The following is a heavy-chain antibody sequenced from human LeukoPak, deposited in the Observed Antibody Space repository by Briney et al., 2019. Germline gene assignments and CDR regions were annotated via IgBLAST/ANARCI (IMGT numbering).Heavy chain of an antibody. CDR1: GFTFSSYW. CDR3: ARDLSGVTGYTYGRGIDY. V-gene: IGHV3-7*01. D-gene: IGHD5-18*01. Sequence: HPGGSLRLSCAASGFTFSSYWMSWVRQAPGKGLEWVANIKKDGSEKYCVDSVKGRFTISRDNAKTSLYLQMNSLRAEDTAVYYCARDLSGVTGYTYGRGIDYWGQGTLVTVSS. J-gene: IGHJ4*02. CDR2: IKKDGSEK.